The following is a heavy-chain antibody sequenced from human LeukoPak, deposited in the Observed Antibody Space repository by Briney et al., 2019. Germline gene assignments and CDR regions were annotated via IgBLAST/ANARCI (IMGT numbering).Heavy chain of an antibody. J-gene: IGHJ4*02. Sequence: SETLSLTCAVYGGSFSGYYWSWIRQPPGKGLEWIGEINHSGSTNYNPSLKSRVTISVDTSKNQFSRKLSSVTATATAVYYCARGRYSGSYYLLDYRGPGTLVTVSS. CDR2: INHSGST. CDR1: GGSFSGYY. V-gene: IGHV4-34*01. CDR3: ARGRYSGSYYLLDY. D-gene: IGHD1-26*01.